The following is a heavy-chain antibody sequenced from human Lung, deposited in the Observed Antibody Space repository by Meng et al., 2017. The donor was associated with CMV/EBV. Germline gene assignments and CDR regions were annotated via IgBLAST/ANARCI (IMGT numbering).Heavy chain of an antibody. V-gene: IGHV4-30-4*01. CDR2: PYRWSH. CDR1: SKRRGKYC. J-gene: IGHJ4*02. D-gene: IGHD2-21*01. CDR3: VRGLYYLAGDGYYHDF. Sequence: SKRRGKYCRDWVRPPPRKGPGVVCLLPYRWSHDSIPSLQSRLTVTFDTSKNQFSLRLTSVTAADTAVYYCVRGLYYLAGDGYYHDFWGPGTLVTVSS.